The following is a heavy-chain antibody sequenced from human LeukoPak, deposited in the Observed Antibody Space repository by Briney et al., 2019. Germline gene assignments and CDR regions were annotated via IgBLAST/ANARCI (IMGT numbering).Heavy chain of an antibody. CDR1: GFTFSSYN. V-gene: IGHV3-48*01. Sequence: GGSLRLSCAASGFTFSSYNMNWVRQAPGKGLEWVSYISSSSGTIYYADSVKGRFTISRDNAKNSLSLQMNSLRAEDTAVYYCAREGHCSTTSCALDAIEIWGQGTLVAVSS. CDR3: AREGHCSTTSCALDAIEI. CDR2: ISSSSGTI. J-gene: IGHJ3*02. D-gene: IGHD2-2*01.